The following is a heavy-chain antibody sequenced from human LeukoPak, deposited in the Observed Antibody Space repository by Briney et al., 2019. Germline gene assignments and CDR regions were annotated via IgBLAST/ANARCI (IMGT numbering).Heavy chain of an antibody. V-gene: IGHV1-2*02. Sequence: ASVKVSCKASGYTFTGYYMHWVRQAPGQGLEWMGWINPNSGGTNYAQKFQGRGTMTRDTSISTAYMELSRLRSDDTAVYYCARDGSSGWYRAFDIWGQGTMVTVSS. D-gene: IGHD6-19*01. CDR1: GYTFTGYY. CDR2: INPNSGGT. J-gene: IGHJ3*02. CDR3: ARDGSSGWYRAFDI.